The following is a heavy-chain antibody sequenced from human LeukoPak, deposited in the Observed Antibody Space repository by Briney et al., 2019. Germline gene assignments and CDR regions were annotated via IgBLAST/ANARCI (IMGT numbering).Heavy chain of an antibody. Sequence: SPSETLSLTCTVSGGSISSYYWSWIRQPAGKGLEWVGRIYTTGSTNYNPSLKSRVTMSVDTSTNQFSLKLSSVTAADTAVYYCARVEYSSSSGYYFYMDVWGKGTTVTVSS. CDR3: ARVEYSSSSGYYFYMDV. CDR2: IYTTGST. D-gene: IGHD6-6*01. J-gene: IGHJ6*03. V-gene: IGHV4-4*07. CDR1: GGSISSYY.